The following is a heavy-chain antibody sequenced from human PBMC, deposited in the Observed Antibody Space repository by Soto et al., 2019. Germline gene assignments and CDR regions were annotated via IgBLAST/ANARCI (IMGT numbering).Heavy chain of an antibody. Sequence: PCWSLGLCRAACGISVCVTVDTTLVSQAPGKGLEWVSALYSTFGTYYADSVKGRFTISRDNSKNMVYLEMNSLRPEDTVVYYCASWPQWEHGFDISGLRTMLTGSS. CDR3: ASWPQWEHGFDI. V-gene: IGHV3-53*01. D-gene: IGHD1-1*01. CDR1: GISVCVTVD. CDR2: LYSTFGT. J-gene: IGHJ3*02.